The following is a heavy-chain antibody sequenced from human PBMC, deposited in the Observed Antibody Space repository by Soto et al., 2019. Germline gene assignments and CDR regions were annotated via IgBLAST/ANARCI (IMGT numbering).Heavy chain of an antibody. Sequence: EVQLVESGGGLVQPGGSLRLSCAASGFTVSNNYMIWFRLPPGKGLEWVSLIYSGGTTYYADSVKGRLTISRDNSKNTLYLKMNSRRVEDTAVYYCARNGWGMATVGMWGPGTLVTVSS. CDR2: IYSGGTT. J-gene: IGHJ4*02. CDR3: ARNGWGMATVGM. CDR1: GFTVSNNY. D-gene: IGHD4-4*01. V-gene: IGHV3-53*01.